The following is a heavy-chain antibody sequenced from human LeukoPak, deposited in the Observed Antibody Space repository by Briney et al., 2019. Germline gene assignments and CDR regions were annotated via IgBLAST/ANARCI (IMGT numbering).Heavy chain of an antibody. CDR3: ARDRYYYGSGSYHNWFDP. J-gene: IGHJ5*02. D-gene: IGHD3-10*01. Sequence: PSETLSLTCTVSGGSISSYYWSWIRQPPGKGLEWIGYIYYSGSTNYNPSLKSRVTISVDTSKNQFSLKLSSVTAADTAVYYCARDRYYYGSGSYHNWFDPWGQGTLVTVSS. V-gene: IGHV4-59*01. CDR1: GGSISSYY. CDR2: IYYSGST.